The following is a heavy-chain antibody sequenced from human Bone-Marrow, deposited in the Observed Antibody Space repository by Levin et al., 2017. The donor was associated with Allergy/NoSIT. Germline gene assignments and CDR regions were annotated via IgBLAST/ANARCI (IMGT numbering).Heavy chain of an antibody. CDR3: ARVGSGQVGDWFDP. Sequence: ASVKVSCKASGYSFKEHGFTWVRQAPGQGLEWMGWISGYNTNTNYAQRLQGRVTMTSDASKNTTYMVLRSLTSDDTAVYFCARVGSGQVGDWFDPWGQGTLVTVSS. CDR1: GYSFKEHG. J-gene: IGHJ5*02. CDR2: ISGYNTNT. V-gene: IGHV1-18*01. D-gene: IGHD3-16*01.